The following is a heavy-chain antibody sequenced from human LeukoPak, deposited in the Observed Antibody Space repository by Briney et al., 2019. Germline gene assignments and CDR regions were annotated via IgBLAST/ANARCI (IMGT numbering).Heavy chain of an antibody. Sequence: GGSLRLSCAASGFTFSDYYMSWIRQAPGKGLEWVSYISSSSSYTNYADSVKGRFTISRDNAKNSLYLQMNSLRAEDTAVYYCARDRAMVRGVISFDPWGQGTLATVSS. V-gene: IGHV3-11*06. J-gene: IGHJ5*02. D-gene: IGHD3-10*01. CDR2: ISSSSSYT. CDR1: GFTFSDYY. CDR3: ARDRAMVRGVISFDP.